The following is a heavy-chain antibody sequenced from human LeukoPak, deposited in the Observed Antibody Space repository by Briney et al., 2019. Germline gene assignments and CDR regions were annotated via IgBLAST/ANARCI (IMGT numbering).Heavy chain of an antibody. D-gene: IGHD3-10*01. J-gene: IGHJ5*01. CDR1: GFTFSSYW. Sequence: TGGSLRLSCAASGFTFSSYWMHWVRQTPGKGLMWVARIKSDGSTIYADSVQGRFTISRDNAKNMVYLQMNSLRDDDTAIYYCTRAITYFYGSVTYDWFDSWGQGTRVTVSS. CDR3: TRAITYFYGSVTYDWFDS. V-gene: IGHV3-74*01. CDR2: IKSDGST.